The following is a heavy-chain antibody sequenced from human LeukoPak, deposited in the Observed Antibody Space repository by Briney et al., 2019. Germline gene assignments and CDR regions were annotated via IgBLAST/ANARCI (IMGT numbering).Heavy chain of an antibody. Sequence: PGGSLRLSCAASGFTFSDYYMSWIRQAPGKGLEWVPYISSSGSTIYYADSVKGRFTISRGNAKNSLYLQMNSLRAEDTAVYYCARYQGSVTVVTPSPLDYWGQGALVTVSS. CDR2: ISSSGSTI. CDR3: ARYQGSVTVVTPSPLDY. D-gene: IGHD4-23*01. V-gene: IGHV3-11*01. J-gene: IGHJ4*02. CDR1: GFTFSDYY.